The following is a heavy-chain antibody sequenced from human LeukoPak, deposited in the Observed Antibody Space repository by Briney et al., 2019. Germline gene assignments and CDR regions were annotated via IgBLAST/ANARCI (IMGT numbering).Heavy chain of an antibody. CDR3: ARVGNYYGSGSYYKSFDY. D-gene: IGHD3-10*01. V-gene: IGHV3-30-3*01. CDR1: GFTFSSYA. J-gene: IGHJ4*02. Sequence: GGSLRLSCAASGFTFSSYAMHWVRQAPGKGLEWVAVISYDESNKYYADSVKGRFTISRDNSKNTLYLQMKSLRAEDTAVYYCARVGNYYGSGSYYKSFDYWGQGTLVTVSS. CDR2: ISYDESNK.